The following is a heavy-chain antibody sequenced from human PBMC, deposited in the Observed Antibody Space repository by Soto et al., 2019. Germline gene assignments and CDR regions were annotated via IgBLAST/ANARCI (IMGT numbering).Heavy chain of an antibody. Sequence: EVQLVESGGGLVQPGGALRLSCAASGFTFSSYSMNWVRQAPGKGLEWVSYISSSSTTIYYADSVKGRFTISRDNAKSSLYLQMNSLRAEDTAVYYCARPSSGYSLWGQRTLVTVSS. CDR3: ARPSSGYSL. CDR1: GFTFSSYS. J-gene: IGHJ4*02. CDR2: ISSSSTTI. V-gene: IGHV3-48*01. D-gene: IGHD3-22*01.